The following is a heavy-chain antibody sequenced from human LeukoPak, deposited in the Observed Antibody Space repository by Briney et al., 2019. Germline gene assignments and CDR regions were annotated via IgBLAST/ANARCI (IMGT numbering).Heavy chain of an antibody. CDR3: AKDRHYGSGTTPDY. CDR2: IKQDGSEK. V-gene: IGHV3-7*01. CDR1: GFTFSSYW. J-gene: IGHJ4*02. D-gene: IGHD3-10*01. Sequence: GGSLRLSCAASGFTFSSYWMSWVRQAPGKGLEWVANIKQDGSEKYYVDSVKGRFTISRDNAKNSLYLQMNSLTAEDTAVYYCAKDRHYGSGTTPDYWGQGTLVTVSS.